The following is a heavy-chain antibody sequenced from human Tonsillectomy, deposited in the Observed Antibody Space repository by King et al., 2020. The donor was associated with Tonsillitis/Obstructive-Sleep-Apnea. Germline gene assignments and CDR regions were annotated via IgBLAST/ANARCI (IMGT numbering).Heavy chain of an antibody. CDR2: IYDSGST. CDR1: GGSIKSYY. D-gene: IGHD4-23*01. J-gene: IGHJ4*02. V-gene: IGHV4-59*01. CDR3: ARGRTYGGLLDH. Sequence: VQLQESGPGLVKPSETLSLTCTVSGGSIKSYYWNWIRQPPGKTLEWITYIYDSGSTNYNPSLKSRVTISVDTSKGQFSLRLSSVTAADTAVYYCARGRTYGGLLDHWGQGTLVTVSS.